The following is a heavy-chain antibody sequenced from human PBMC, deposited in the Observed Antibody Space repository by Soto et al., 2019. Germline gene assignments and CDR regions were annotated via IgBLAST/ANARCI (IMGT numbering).Heavy chain of an antibody. CDR3: AKDVSASGSFFDY. CDR1: GFTFDDYA. V-gene: IGHV3-9*01. J-gene: IGHJ4*02. D-gene: IGHD3-10*01. Sequence: EVQLVESGGGLVQPGRSLRLSCAASGFTFDDYAMHWVRQAPGKGLEWVSGISWNSGSVGYADSVKGRFTISRDNAKNSLYLQMTGLRPQDTALYYCAKDVSASGSFFDYWGQGTLVTVSS. CDR2: ISWNSGSV.